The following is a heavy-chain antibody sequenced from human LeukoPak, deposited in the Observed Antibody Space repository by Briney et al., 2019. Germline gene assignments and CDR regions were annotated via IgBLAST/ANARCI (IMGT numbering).Heavy chain of an antibody. J-gene: IGHJ4*02. V-gene: IGHV3-23*01. CDR2: ISGGGGST. D-gene: IGHD5-24*01. CDR1: GFSVSSNY. Sequence: GGSLRLSCAVSGFSVSSNYISWVRQAPGKGLEWVSTISGGGGSTYYADSVKGRFTISRDNSKNTLYLQMNSLRAEDTAVYYCAKGRRDGYNFDFDYWGQGTLVTVSS. CDR3: AKGRRDGYNFDFDY.